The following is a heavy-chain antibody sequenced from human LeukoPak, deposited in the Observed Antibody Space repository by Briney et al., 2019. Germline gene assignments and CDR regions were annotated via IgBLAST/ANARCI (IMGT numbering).Heavy chain of an antibody. D-gene: IGHD6-13*01. CDR1: GFTFSSNW. CDR3: ARANNSSWHN. J-gene: IGHJ4*02. CDR2: IKPDGSAQ. Sequence: VGSLRLSCATSGFTFSSNWMSWVRHVPGRGLDWVANIKPDGSAQYYAASVKGRFTVSRDNAKNSLYLQMNSLRVDDTAVYYCARANNSSWHNWGQGTLVTVSA. V-gene: IGHV3-7*01.